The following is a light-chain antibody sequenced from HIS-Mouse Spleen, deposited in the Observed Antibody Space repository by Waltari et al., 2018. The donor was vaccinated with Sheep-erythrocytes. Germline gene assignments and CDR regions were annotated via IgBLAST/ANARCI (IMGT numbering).Light chain of an antibody. J-gene: IGLJ3*02. CDR1: SSDVGSYNL. V-gene: IGLV2-23*01. CDR2: EGR. Sequence: QSALTQPASVSGSPGQSITISCTGTSSDVGSYNLFSWYQPPPGKAPKLMIYEGRKRTSGVSNRFSGSKSGNTASLTISGLQAEDEADYYCCSYAGSSTPWVFGGGTKLTVL. CDR3: CSYAGSSTPWV.